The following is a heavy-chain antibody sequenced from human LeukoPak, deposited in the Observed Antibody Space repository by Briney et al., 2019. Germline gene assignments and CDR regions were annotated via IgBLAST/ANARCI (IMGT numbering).Heavy chain of an antibody. CDR2: IYYSGST. D-gene: IGHD1-26*01. CDR1: GGSISSSSYY. CDR3: ARVKTIRDIVGATQGYYFDY. J-gene: IGHJ4*02. Sequence: KPSETLSLTCTVSGGSISSSSYYWGWIRQPPGKGLEWIGYIYYSGSTNYNPSLKGRVTISVDTSKNQFSLKLSSVTAADTAVYYCARVKTIRDIVGATQGYYFDYWGQGTLVTVSS. V-gene: IGHV4-61*05.